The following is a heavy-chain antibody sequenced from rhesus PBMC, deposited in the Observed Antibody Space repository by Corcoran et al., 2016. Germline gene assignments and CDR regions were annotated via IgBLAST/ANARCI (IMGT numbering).Heavy chain of an antibody. CDR2: ISNGGGST. CDR3: AKLVAAPRGLDS. Sequence: EEQLVESGGGLVQPGVSLSRSCAASGFTFSSYGRGWVRQAPGKGLEWVSYISNGGGSTSYADSVKGRFTISRDNSKNTLSLQMNSLRAEDTAVYYCAKLVAAPRGLDSWGQGVVVTVSS. D-gene: IGHD1-1-1*01. V-gene: IGHV3S5*01. CDR1: GFTFSSYG. J-gene: IGHJ6*01.